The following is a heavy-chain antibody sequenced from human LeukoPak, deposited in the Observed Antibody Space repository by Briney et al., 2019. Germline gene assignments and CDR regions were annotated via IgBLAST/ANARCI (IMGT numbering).Heavy chain of an antibody. Sequence: ASVRVSCKTSGYTFSTYYMHWVRQAPGQGLEWLGIIHPTDGSTSYTQKIQGRVTMTRDTATGTVYLELSSLRSEDTAVYWCARANGGGLDYWGQGTLITVSS. CDR1: GYTFSTYY. CDR3: ARANGGGLDY. V-gene: IGHV1-46*01. CDR2: IHPTDGST. J-gene: IGHJ4*02. D-gene: IGHD3-10*01.